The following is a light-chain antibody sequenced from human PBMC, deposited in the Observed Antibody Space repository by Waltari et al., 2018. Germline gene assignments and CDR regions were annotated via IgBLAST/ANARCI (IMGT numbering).Light chain of an antibody. J-gene: IGKJ1*01. V-gene: IGKV3-20*01. CDR2: DAS. Sequence: ELVLTQSPGTLSLSPGERATLSCRASQSVSKYLAWYQQKPGQAPRLLIYDASTRATGIPDRFSATGWGTDFSRSISRLEPEDFAVYDCQKYGTLPATFGQGTKVQMK. CDR3: QKYGTLPAT. CDR1: QSVSKY.